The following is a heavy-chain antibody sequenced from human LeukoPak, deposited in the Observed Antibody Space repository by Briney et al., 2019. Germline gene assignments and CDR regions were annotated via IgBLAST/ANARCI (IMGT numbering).Heavy chain of an antibody. CDR1: GFIFSISW. Sequence: PTGESLRLSCVASGFIFSISWKNWVRPPPGKGLEWEANIKYDGSEEYYVDSVKGRFAISRDNAQNSLYLQMSNLSAEDTAVYYCARDVYRSFDYWGQGTLVTVSS. D-gene: IGHD5/OR15-5a*01. J-gene: IGHJ4*02. CDR2: IKYDGSEE. V-gene: IGHV3-7*01. CDR3: ARDVYRSFDY.